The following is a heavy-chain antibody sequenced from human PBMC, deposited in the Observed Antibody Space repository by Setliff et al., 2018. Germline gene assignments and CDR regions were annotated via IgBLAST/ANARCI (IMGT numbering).Heavy chain of an antibody. CDR2: INHSGST. Sequence: SETLSLTCAVYGGSFSGYYWSWIRQPPGKGLEWIGEINHSGSTNYNPSLKSRVTISVDTSKNQFSLKLSSVTAADTAVYYCARGRIQLWKYYFDYWGQGALVTVSS. J-gene: IGHJ4*02. CDR3: ARGRIQLWKYYFDY. V-gene: IGHV4-34*01. CDR1: GGSFSGYY. D-gene: IGHD5-18*01.